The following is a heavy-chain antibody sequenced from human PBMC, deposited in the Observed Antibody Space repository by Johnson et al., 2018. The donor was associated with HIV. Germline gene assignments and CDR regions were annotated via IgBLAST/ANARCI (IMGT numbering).Heavy chain of an antibody. J-gene: IGHJ3*02. V-gene: IGHV3-11*04. D-gene: IGHD1-26*01. CDR1: GFTFSDYY. Sequence: VQLVESGGGLVQPGRSLRLSCAASGFTFSDYYMSWIRPAPGKGLVWVSRINSDGSNKYYADSVKGRFTISRDNSKNTLYLQMNSLRAEDTAVYYCARLSWDSDAFDIWGQGTMVTVSS. CDR2: INSDGSNK. CDR3: ARLSWDSDAFDI.